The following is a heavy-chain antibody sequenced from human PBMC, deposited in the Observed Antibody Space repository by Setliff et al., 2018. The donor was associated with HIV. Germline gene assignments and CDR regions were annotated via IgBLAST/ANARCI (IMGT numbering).Heavy chain of an antibody. J-gene: IGHJ3*02. V-gene: IGHV3-48*03. CDR2: ISNSARTI. CDR3: AREGQAPDSFDI. Sequence: GGSLRLSCVASRFTLSHHEMSWVRQAPGKGLEWVAYISNSARTICYADSVKGRVTISRDTGKDSLYLQMNSLRADDTALYYCAREGQAPDSFDIWGQGTMVTVSS. CDR1: RFTLSHHE.